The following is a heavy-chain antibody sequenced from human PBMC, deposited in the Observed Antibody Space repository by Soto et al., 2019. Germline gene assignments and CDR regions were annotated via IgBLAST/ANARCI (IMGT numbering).Heavy chain of an antibody. J-gene: IGHJ4*02. D-gene: IGHD6-19*01. V-gene: IGHV3-23*01. CDR1: GFNFATYS. CDR3: ARYTAVADPYYFDY. CDR2: ISDGVDRA. Sequence: GGSLRLSCAASGFNFATYSMSWVRQAPGKGLEWVAGISDGVDRAYYGDSVKGRFTITRDTSKNMLYLHMNSLRAEDTAIYYCARYTAVADPYYFDYWGQGTLVTVSS.